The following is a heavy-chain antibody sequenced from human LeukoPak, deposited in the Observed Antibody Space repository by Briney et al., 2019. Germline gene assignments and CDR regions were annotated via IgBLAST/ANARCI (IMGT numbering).Heavy chain of an antibody. J-gene: IGHJ4*02. D-gene: IGHD6-13*01. CDR2: INPNSGDT. Sequence: ASVKVSRKAPGYTFTDYSMHWVRQAPGQGLEWMGWINPNSGDTDYAQKFQGRVTMTRDTSISTAYLEVSRLTSDDTAVYFCARDAIAAAGAGAWGQGTLVTVSS. V-gene: IGHV1-2*02. CDR1: GYTFTDYS. CDR3: ARDAIAAAGAGA.